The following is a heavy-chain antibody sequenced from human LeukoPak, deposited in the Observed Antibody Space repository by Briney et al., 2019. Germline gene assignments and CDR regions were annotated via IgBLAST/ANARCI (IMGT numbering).Heavy chain of an antibody. CDR1: GGTFSSYA. CDR3: ASGITIFGVVIIEASYGMDV. D-gene: IGHD3-3*01. CDR2: IIPIFGTA. V-gene: IGHV1-69*13. Sequence: ASVKVSCKASGGTFSSYAISWVRQAPGQGLEWMGGIIPIFGTANYAQKFQGRVTITADESTSTAYMELSSVTAADTAVYYCASGITIFGVVIIEASYGMDVWGQGTTVTVSS. J-gene: IGHJ6*02.